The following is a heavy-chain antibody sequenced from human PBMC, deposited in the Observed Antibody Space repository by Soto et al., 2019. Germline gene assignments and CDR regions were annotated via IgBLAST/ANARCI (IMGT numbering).Heavy chain of an antibody. V-gene: IGHV5-10-1*01. Sequence: PGESLKIFCKGSGYSFTSYWISWVRQMPGKGLEWMGRIDPSDSYTNYSPSFQGHVTISADKSISTAYLQWSSLKASDTAMYYCARTVVPAAMGYYYYGMDVWGQGTTVTVSS. CDR3: ARTVVPAAMGYYYYGMDV. J-gene: IGHJ6*02. CDR2: IDPSDSYT. CDR1: GYSFTSYW. D-gene: IGHD2-2*01.